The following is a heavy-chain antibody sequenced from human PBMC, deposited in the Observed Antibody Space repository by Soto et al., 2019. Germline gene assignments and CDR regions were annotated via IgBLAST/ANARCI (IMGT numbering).Heavy chain of an antibody. V-gene: IGHV6-1*01. CDR2: TYYRSKWYN. CDR3: ARDGTYYDFWSGSFYYDYGMDV. J-gene: IGHJ6*02. D-gene: IGHD3-3*01. CDR1: GDSVSSNSAA. Sequence: SQTLSLTCAISGDSVSSNSAAWNWIRQSPSRGLEWLGRTYYRSKWYNDYAVSVKSRITINPDTSKNQFSLQLNSVTPEDTTVYYCARDGTYYDFWSGSFYYDYGMDVWGQGTTVTVSS.